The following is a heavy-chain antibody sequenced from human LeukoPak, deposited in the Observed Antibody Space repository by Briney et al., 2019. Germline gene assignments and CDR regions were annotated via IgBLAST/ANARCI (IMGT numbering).Heavy chain of an antibody. D-gene: IGHD3-22*01. CDR2: INPNSGGT. J-gene: IGHJ5*02. CDR3: GREYYDSSGSWFDP. CDR1: GYTFTGYY. V-gene: IGHV1-2*02. Sequence: ASVKVSCKSSGYTFTGYYMHWVRQAPGQGLEWMGWINPNSGGTNYAQRLQGRVTMTRDTSISTAYMELSRLRSDDTAVYYCGREYYDSSGSWFDPWGQGTLVTVSS.